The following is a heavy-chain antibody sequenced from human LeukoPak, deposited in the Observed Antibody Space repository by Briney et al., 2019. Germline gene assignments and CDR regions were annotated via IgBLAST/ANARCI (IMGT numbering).Heavy chain of an antibody. Sequence: GGSLRLSCAASGFTFSSYWMHWVRQAPGKGLVWVARINSDGSNTPYADSVKGRFTISRDNANNTLYLQMHSLRAEDTAVYYCVRSQYSGSRLDSWGQGTLVTVSS. D-gene: IGHD1-26*01. CDR1: GFTFSSYW. V-gene: IGHV3-74*03. CDR3: VRSQYSGSRLDS. J-gene: IGHJ4*02. CDR2: INSDGSNT.